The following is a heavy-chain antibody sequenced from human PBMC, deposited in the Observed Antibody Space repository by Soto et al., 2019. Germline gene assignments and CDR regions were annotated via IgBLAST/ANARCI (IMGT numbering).Heavy chain of an antibody. V-gene: IGHV4-59*01. CDR3: GSVRPSGYVLS. Sequence: SETLSLTCTVSGGSLSSYYWTWIRQSPGKGLEWIGYVYFSGNTNYNPSLKSRVTISIDTSKNQFSLRLASATAADTAFYYCGSVRPSGYVLSWGQGTRVTVSS. J-gene: IGHJ5*02. D-gene: IGHD6-25*01. CDR1: GGSLSSYY. CDR2: VYFSGNT.